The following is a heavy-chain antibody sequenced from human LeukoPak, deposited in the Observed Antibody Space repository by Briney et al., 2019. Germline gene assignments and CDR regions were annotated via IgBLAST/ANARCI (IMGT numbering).Heavy chain of an antibody. J-gene: IGHJ4*02. CDR2: INHSGST. Sequence: SETLSLTCAVYGGSFSGCYWSWIRQPPGKGLEWIGEINHSGSTNYNPSLKSRVTISVDTSKNQFSLKLSSVTAADTAVYYCARGHYYYDSSGYSYWGQGTLVTVSS. V-gene: IGHV4-34*01. D-gene: IGHD3-22*01. CDR3: ARGHYYYDSSGYSY. CDR1: GGSFSGCY.